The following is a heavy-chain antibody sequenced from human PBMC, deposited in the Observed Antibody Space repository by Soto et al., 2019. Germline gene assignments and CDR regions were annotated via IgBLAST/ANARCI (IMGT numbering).Heavy chain of an antibody. D-gene: IGHD6-13*01. CDR2: TDHSGSA. Sequence: SETLSLTCTVYGGSFSGYYWTWIRQPPGKGLEWIGETDHSGSANYNPSLTSRVIISVDSSKGQVSLNLNSVTAADTAVYYCARGFHSRSPRIHYYYCGMDVWGQGTTVTVS. V-gene: IGHV4-34*01. CDR1: GGSFSGYY. CDR3: ARGFHSRSPRIHYYYCGMDV. J-gene: IGHJ6*02.